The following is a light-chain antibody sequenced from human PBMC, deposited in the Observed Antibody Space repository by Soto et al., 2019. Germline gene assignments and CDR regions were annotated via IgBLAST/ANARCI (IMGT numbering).Light chain of an antibody. CDR1: QSINTW. J-gene: IGKJ1*01. CDR2: DAS. CDR3: QQYDSYSRT. Sequence: DIQMTQSPSTLSASVGDRVTVTCRGSQSINTWLAWYQQKPGKAPKLLIYDASSLQSGVPSRFTGRGSGTEFTLTISSLQPDDFATYYCQQYDSYSRTFGQGTKVEIK. V-gene: IGKV1-5*01.